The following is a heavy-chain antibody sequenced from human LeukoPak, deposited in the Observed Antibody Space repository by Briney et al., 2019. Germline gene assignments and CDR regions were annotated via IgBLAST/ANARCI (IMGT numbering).Heavy chain of an antibody. D-gene: IGHD4-17*01. J-gene: IGHJ4*02. CDR3: ARDGDYGDYGDY. CDR1: GFTFSSYA. CDR2: ISSNGGST. V-gene: IGHV3-64*01. Sequence: GGSLTLSCAASGFTFSSYAMHWVRQAPGKGLEYVSAISSNGGSTYYANSVKGRFTISRDNSKNTLYLQMGSLRAEDMAVYYCARDGDYGDYGDYWGQGTLVTVSS.